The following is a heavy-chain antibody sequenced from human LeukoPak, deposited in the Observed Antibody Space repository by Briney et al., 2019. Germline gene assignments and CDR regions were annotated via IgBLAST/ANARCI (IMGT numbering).Heavy chain of an antibody. CDR2: SNDRGSS. J-gene: IGHJ4*02. V-gene: IGHV4-34*01. Sequence: SETLSLTCTVYGVSSSGYFWSWLRQPPGKGLEWVGDSNDRGSSNYNPSLKSRVTISVDTSKNQFSLKRRSVTAADTAVYYCARDDFGSNFPFNFDFWSQGTLVTVSS. CDR3: ARDDFGSNFPFNFDF. D-gene: IGHD3-3*01. CDR1: GVSSSGYF.